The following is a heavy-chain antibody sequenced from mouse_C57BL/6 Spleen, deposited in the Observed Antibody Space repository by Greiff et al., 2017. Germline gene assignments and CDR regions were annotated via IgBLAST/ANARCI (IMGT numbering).Heavy chain of an antibody. CDR2: IDPSDSEP. V-gene: IGHV1-52*01. J-gene: IGHJ2*01. Sequence: QVQLQQSGAELVRPGSSVKLSCKASGYTFTSYWMHWVKQRPIQGLEWIGNIDPSDSEPPSNQKFTDKATLTVDKSSSTAYMRLSCLTSEDSAAYYSAREQLRLPLLPFDYWGQGTTLTVSS. CDR1: GYTFTSYW. D-gene: IGHD3-2*02. CDR3: AREQLRLPLLPFDY.